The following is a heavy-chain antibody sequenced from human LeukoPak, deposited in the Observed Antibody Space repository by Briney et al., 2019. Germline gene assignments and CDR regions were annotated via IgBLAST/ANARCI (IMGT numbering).Heavy chain of an antibody. J-gene: IGHJ4*02. D-gene: IGHD2-15*01. CDR2: IRYDGSNK. CDR1: GFTFSSYG. Sequence: GGSLRLSCAASGFTFSSYGMHWVRQAPGKGLEWVAFIRYDGSNKYYADSVKGRFTISRDNSKNTLYLQMNSLRAEDTAVYYCANRKYCSGGSCYRGSYLDYWGQGILVTVSS. V-gene: IGHV3-30*02. CDR3: ANRKYCSGGSCYRGSYLDY.